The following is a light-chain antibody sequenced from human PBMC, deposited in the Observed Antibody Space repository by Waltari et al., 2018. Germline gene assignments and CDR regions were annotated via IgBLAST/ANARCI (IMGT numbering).Light chain of an antibody. Sequence: DIVMTQSPDSLAVSLGERATINCKSSQSVLYSSNNKNYLAWYQQKPGQPPKRLIYWASTRESGVPDRFSGSGPGTDFTLTISSLQAEDVAVYYCQQCYSTPWTFGQGTKVEIK. CDR3: QQCYSTPWT. CDR1: QSVLYSSNNKNY. CDR2: WAS. V-gene: IGKV4-1*01. J-gene: IGKJ1*01.